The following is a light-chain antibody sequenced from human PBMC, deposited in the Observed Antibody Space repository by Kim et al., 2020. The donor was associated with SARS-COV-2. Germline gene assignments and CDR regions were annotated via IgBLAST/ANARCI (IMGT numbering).Light chain of an antibody. CDR1: QSVKSN. V-gene: IGKV3-15*01. Sequence: VSPGERATLSCRASQSVKSNLAWYQQKPGQAPRLLIYGASTRATDIPARFSGSGSGTEFTLTISSLQSEDFAVYYCQQYNNWPLTFGGGTKVDIK. CDR3: QQYNNWPLT. J-gene: IGKJ4*01. CDR2: GAS.